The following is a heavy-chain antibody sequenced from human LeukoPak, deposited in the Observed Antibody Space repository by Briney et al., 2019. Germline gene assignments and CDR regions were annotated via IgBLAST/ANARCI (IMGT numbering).Heavy chain of an antibody. D-gene: IGHD2/OR15-2a*01. Sequence: SETLSLTCTVSGGSISSSSYYWSWIRQSPGKGLEWIGEINHGGTTNYNPSLQSRATISVDPSKDQFSLQLTSVTAADTAVYYCAILHDTTHYGGWFDPWGQGTLVIVSS. CDR2: INHGGTT. J-gene: IGHJ5*02. V-gene: IGHV4-39*01. CDR1: GGSISSSSYY. CDR3: AILHDTTHYGGWFDP.